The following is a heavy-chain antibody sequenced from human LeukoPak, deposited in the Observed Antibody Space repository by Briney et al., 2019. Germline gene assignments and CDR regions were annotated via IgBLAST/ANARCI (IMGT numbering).Heavy chain of an antibody. CDR2: ISWNSGSI. CDR1: GYTFDDYA. Sequence: GGSLRLSCEASGYTFDDYAMHWVRQAPGKGLEWVSAISWNSGSIDYADSVKGRFTISRDNGKNSLYLQMNSLRTEDTALYYCAKGHTYGLGESYLDFWGQGTLVSVSS. CDR3: AKGHTYGLGESYLDF. D-gene: IGHD5-18*01. V-gene: IGHV3-9*01. J-gene: IGHJ4*02.